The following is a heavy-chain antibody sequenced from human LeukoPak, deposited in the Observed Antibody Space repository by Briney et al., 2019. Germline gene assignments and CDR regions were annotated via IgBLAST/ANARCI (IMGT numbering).Heavy chain of an antibody. CDR2: ITNSGSTI. Sequence: GGSLRLSCAASGFTFSDYYMSWIRQAPGKGLEWVSYITNSGSTIYYADSVKGRFTISRDNGKNSLYLQMNSLRAEDTALYHCARAARNWFDPWGQGTLVTVSS. V-gene: IGHV3-11*01. CDR1: GFTFSDYY. D-gene: IGHD6-25*01. CDR3: ARAARNWFDP. J-gene: IGHJ5*02.